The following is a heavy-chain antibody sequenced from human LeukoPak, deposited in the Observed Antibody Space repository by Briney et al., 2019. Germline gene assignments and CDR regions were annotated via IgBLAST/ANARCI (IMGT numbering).Heavy chain of an antibody. D-gene: IGHD3-10*01. Sequence: TGGSLRLSCAASGFTFSSHAMTWVRQAPGKGLEWVSSFNDTGSSTYYADSVKGRFTISRDNSKNTLYLQMTNLRAEDTAVYFCAKDLLRIYWRTFDSWGQGALVIVSS. CDR1: GFTFSSHA. CDR2: FNDTGSST. V-gene: IGHV3-23*01. J-gene: IGHJ4*02. CDR3: AKDLLRIYWRTFDS.